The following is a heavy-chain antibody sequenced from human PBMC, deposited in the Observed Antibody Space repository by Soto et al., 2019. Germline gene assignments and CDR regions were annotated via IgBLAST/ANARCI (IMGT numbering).Heavy chain of an antibody. CDR1: GYTFTSYG. Sequence: ASVKVSCKASGYTFTSYGISWVRQAPGQGLEWMGWISAYNGNTNYAQKLQGRVTMTTDTSTSTAYMELRSLRSDDTAVYYCARDRSYGGILTGYNDYWGQGTQVTVSS. V-gene: IGHV1-18*01. J-gene: IGHJ4*02. D-gene: IGHD3-9*01. CDR2: ISAYNGNT. CDR3: ARDRSYGGILTGYNDY.